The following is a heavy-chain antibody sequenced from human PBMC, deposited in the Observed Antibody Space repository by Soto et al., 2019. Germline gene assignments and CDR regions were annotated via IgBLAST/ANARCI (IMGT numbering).Heavy chain of an antibody. V-gene: IGHV4-4*07. CDR2: IYSSGST. CDR1: GGSINSYY. Sequence: SETLSLTCTLSGGSINSYYWNWIRQPAGKGLEWIGRIYSSGSTDYNPSLKSPVTMSIDISKNQSSLRLSSVTAADTAVYYCESTGGYGDYWGLGTLVTVSS. CDR3: ESTGGYGDY. D-gene: IGHD3-16*01. J-gene: IGHJ4*02.